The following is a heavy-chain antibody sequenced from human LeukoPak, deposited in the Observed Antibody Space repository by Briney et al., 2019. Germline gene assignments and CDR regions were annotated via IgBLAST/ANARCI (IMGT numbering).Heavy chain of an antibody. V-gene: IGHV4-59*06. D-gene: IGHD3-22*01. CDR3: ARGPAHYDSSGYYYEFDY. CDR1: GGSISSYY. J-gene: IGHJ4*02. CDR2: IYYSGST. Sequence: SETLSLTCTVSGGSISSYYWSWIRQPAGKGLEWIGYIYYSGSTYYNPSLKSRVTISVDTSKNQFSLKLSSVTAADTAVYYCARGPAHYDSSGYYYEFDYWGQGTLVTVSS.